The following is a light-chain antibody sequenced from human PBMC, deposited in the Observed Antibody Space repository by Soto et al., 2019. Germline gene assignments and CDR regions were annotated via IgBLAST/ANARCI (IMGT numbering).Light chain of an antibody. CDR3: DSYTSSRAYV. CDR2: EVS. CDR1: SSDVGCYNY. Sequence: QSVLTQPAAGPGSPGQSITISCTGTSSDVGCYNYVSWYQQQSGKAPKLIIHEVSYRPSGVSNRFSGSTSGNTASLTISGLQAEDEADYYCDSYTSSRAYVFGMGPKVNRP. J-gene: IGLJ1*01. V-gene: IGLV2-14*01.